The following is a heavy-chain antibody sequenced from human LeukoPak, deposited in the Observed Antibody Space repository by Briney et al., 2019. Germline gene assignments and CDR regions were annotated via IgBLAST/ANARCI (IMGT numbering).Heavy chain of an antibody. V-gene: IGHV4-34*01. CDR2: INHSGST. J-gene: IGHJ4*02. CDR1: GGSFSGYY. Sequence: SETLSLTCAVYGGSFSGYYWSWIRQPPGKGLEWIGEINHSGSTNYNPSLKSRVTISVDTSKNQFSLKLSSVTAADTAVYYCARDSSGWQRGFDYWGQGTLVTVSS. D-gene: IGHD6-19*01. CDR3: ARDSSGWQRGFDY.